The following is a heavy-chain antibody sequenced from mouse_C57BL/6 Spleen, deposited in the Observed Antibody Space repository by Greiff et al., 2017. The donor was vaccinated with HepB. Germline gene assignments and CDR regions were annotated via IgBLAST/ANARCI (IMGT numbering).Heavy chain of an antibody. Sequence: VQLQQSGPGLVQPSQSLSITCTVSGFSLTSYGVHWVRQSPGKGLEWLGVIWSGGSTDYNAAFISRLSISKDNSKSQVFFKMSSLQADDTAIYYCARRYGALGYFDVWGTGTTVTVSS. D-gene: IGHD1-1*01. J-gene: IGHJ1*03. CDR2: IWSGGST. CDR1: GFSLTSYG. CDR3: ARRYGALGYFDV. V-gene: IGHV2-2*01.